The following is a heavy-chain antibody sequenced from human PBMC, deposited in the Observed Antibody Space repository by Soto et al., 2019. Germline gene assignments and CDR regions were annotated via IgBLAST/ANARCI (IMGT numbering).Heavy chain of an antibody. D-gene: IGHD3-3*01. J-gene: IGHJ6*02. V-gene: IGHV3-33*01. CDR2: IWYDGSNK. CDR1: GFTFSSYG. Sequence: GGSLRLSCAASGFTFSSYGMHWVRQAPGKGLEWVAVIWYDGSNKYYADSVKGRFTISRDNSKNTLYLQMNSLRAEDTAVYYCARDRNDFWSGYLGGYGMDVWGQGTTVTVSS. CDR3: ARDRNDFWSGYLGGYGMDV.